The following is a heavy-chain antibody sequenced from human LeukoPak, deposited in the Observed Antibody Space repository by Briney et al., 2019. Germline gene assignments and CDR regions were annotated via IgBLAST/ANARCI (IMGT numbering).Heavy chain of an antibody. CDR1: GGSISSSSYY. CDR2: IYYSGST. CDR3: ARLDRHYYYYGMDV. V-gene: IGHV4-39*01. Sequence: SETLSLTCTVSGGSISSSSYYWGWIRQPPGKGLEWIGSIYYSGSTYYNPSLKSRVTISVDTSKNQLSLKLSSVTAADTAVYYCARLDRHYYYYGMDVWGQGTTVTVSS. J-gene: IGHJ6*02.